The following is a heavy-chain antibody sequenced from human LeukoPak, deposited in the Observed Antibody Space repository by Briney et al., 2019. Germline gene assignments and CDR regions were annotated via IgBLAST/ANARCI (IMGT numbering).Heavy chain of an antibody. Sequence: PGGSLRLSCAASGFTFTNYNMHWVRQTPGKGLQWVAAILYDGSKKYYADSVKGRFSVYRDNSNNTLYLQMNSLKTEDTAVYDADSQAFHIWGQGTMVTVSS. CDR2: ILYDGSKK. CDR3: DSQAFHI. V-gene: IGHV3-30*03. D-gene: IGHD4-11*01. CDR1: GFTFTNYN. J-gene: IGHJ3*02.